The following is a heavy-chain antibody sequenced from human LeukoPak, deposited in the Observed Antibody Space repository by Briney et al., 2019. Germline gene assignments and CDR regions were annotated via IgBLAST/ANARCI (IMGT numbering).Heavy chain of an antibody. D-gene: IGHD6-6*01. CDR2: INQDGSGK. Sequence: PGGSLRLSCAASGFTFTTYYMFWVRQAPGKGLEWVANINQDGSGKNYVDSVKGRFTISRDNSKNTLYLQMNSLRAEDTAVYYCARARGSSTNYYGVDVWGQGTTVTVSS. V-gene: IGHV3-7*04. J-gene: IGHJ6*02. CDR3: ARARGSSTNYYGVDV. CDR1: GFTFTTYY.